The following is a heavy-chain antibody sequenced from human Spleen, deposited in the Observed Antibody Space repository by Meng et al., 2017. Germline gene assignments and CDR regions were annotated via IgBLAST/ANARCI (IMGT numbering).Heavy chain of an antibody. V-gene: IGHV4-4*02. CDR2: IYPSGST. CDR1: GGSIRTTNW. D-gene: IGHD6-19*01. J-gene: IGHJ4*02. Sequence: QSQLLASGPGLVQPSGTLSLTCAFSGGSIRTTNWWSWVRQPPGKGLEWIGKIYPSGSTNYNPSLKSRVTISVDTSKNQFSLKLSSVTAADTAVYYCARKGLGLGFDYWGQGTLVTVSS. CDR3: ARKGLGLGFDY.